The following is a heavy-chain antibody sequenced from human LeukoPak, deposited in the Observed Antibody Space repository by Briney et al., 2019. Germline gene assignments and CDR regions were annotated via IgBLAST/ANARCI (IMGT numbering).Heavy chain of an antibody. V-gene: IGHV4-39*01. CDR3: ARRGLQGWFGELDY. CDR1: GGSISSSSYY. CDR2: IYYSGST. J-gene: IGHJ4*02. Sequence: SETLSLTCTVSGGSISSSSYYWGWIRQPPGKGLEWIGSIYYSGSTYYNPSLKSRVTISVDTSKNQFSLKLSSVTAADTAVYYCARRGLQGWFGELDYWGQGTLVTVSS. D-gene: IGHD3-10*01.